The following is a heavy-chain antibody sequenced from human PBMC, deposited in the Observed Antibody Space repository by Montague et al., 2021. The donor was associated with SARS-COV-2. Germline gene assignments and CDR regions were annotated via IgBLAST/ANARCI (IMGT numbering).Heavy chain of an antibody. Sequence: SETLSLTCTVSGGSISSSSYYWGWIRQPPGKGLEWIGSIYYSGSTYYNPPLKSRVTISVDTSKNQFSLKLSSVTAADTAVYYCARDQGYNWNYYYYYGMGVWGQGTTVTVSS. J-gene: IGHJ6*02. CDR2: IYYSGST. V-gene: IGHV4-39*07. D-gene: IGHD1-20*01. CDR3: ARDQGYNWNYYYYYGMGV. CDR1: GGSISSSSYY.